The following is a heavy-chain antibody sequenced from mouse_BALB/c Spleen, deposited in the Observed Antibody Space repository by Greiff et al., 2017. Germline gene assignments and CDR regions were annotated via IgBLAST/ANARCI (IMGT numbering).Heavy chain of an antibody. D-gene: IGHD2-1*01. Sequence: EVMLVESGGGLVQPGGSLRLSCATSGFTFTDYYMSWVRQPPGKALEWLGFIRNKANGYTTEYSASVKGRFTISRDNSQSILYLQMNTLRAEDSATYYCAREGNGKGDYFDYWGQGTTLTVSS. J-gene: IGHJ2*01. V-gene: IGHV7-3*02. CDR3: AREGNGKGDYFDY. CDR1: GFTFTDYY. CDR2: IRNKANGYTT.